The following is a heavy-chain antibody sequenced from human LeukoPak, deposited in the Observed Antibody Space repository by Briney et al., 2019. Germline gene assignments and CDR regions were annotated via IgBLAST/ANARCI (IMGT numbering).Heavy chain of an antibody. V-gene: IGHV3-9*03. CDR3: AKSAEAYSGSPVDY. CDR1: GFTFDDYA. CDR2: ISWNSGSI. D-gene: IGHD1-26*01. Sequence: GGSLRLSCAASGFTFDDYAMHWVRQAPGKGLEWVSGISWNSGSIGYADSVKGRFTISRDNAKNSLYLQMNSLRAEDMALYYCAKSAEAYSGSPVDYWGQGTLVTVSS. J-gene: IGHJ4*02.